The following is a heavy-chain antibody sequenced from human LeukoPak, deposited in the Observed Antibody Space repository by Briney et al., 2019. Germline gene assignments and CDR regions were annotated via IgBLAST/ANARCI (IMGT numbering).Heavy chain of an antibody. CDR2: IYYSGST. CDR1: GGTISSSSYY. V-gene: IGHV4-39*05. CDR3: ATVVITPYYFDY. J-gene: IGHJ4*02. Sequence: KPSETPSLTCTVSGGTISSSSYYWGWIRQPPGKGLEWIGSIYYSGSTYYNPSLKSRVTISVDTSKNQFSLKLSSVTAADTAVYYCATVVITPYYFDYWGQGTLVTVSS. D-gene: IGHD3-22*01.